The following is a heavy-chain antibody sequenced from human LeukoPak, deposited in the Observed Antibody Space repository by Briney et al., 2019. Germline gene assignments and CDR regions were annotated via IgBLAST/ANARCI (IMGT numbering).Heavy chain of an antibody. CDR1: GYTFTSYD. V-gene: IGHV1-3*01. Sequence: EASVKVSCKASGYTFTSYDINWVRQATGQRLEWMGWINAGNGNTKYSQKFQGRVTITRDTSASTAYMELSSLRSEDTAVYYCARVRSSWYNFDYWGQGTLVTVSS. CDR3: ARVRSSWYNFDY. J-gene: IGHJ4*02. D-gene: IGHD6-13*01. CDR2: INAGNGNT.